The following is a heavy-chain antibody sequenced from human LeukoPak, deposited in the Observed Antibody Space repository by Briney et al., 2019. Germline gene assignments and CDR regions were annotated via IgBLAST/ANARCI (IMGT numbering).Heavy chain of an antibody. D-gene: IGHD3-22*01. J-gene: IGHJ4*02. CDR1: GYSISSTYY. Sequence: SETLSLTCTVSGYSISSTYYGAWIRQPPGKGLEWIATISHSGNTYYTPSLESRLTISLDTSKNHFSLRLSSVTAADTAVYYCARGTVPYKGNSVVDSWGQGTLVTVSS. V-gene: IGHV4-38-2*02. CDR3: ARGTVPYKGNSVVDS. CDR2: ISHSGNT.